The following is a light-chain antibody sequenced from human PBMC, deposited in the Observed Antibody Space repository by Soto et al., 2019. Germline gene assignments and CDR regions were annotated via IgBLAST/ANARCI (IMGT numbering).Light chain of an antibody. CDR1: QSISSY. CDR2: AAS. V-gene: IGKV1-39*01. Sequence: DIQMTQSPSSLSASVGDRVTITCRASQSISSYLNWYQQKPGKAPKLLIYAASSLQSGVPSRFSGSGSWTDFTTTISSLQPEDFATYYCQQSYSTLWTFGQGTKVEIK. J-gene: IGKJ1*01. CDR3: QQSYSTLWT.